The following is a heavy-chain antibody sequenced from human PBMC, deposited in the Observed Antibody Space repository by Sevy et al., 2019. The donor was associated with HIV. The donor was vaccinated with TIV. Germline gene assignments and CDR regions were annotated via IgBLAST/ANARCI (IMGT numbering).Heavy chain of an antibody. CDR2: ISGLSNYI. J-gene: IGHJ3*01. D-gene: IGHD6-6*01. Sequence: GGSLRLSCAASGFTFSDYNMNWVRQAPGKGLEWVSYISGLSNYIYYADSVKGRFSISRDNAKNSLFLQMNSLRAEDTALYYCARGVRTYDAFDLWGQRTMVTASS. V-gene: IGHV3-21*01. CDR1: GFTFSDYN. CDR3: ARGVRTYDAFDL.